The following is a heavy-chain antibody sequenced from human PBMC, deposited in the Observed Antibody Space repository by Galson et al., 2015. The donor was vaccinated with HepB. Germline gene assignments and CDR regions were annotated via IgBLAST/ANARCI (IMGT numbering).Heavy chain of an antibody. V-gene: IGHV1-24*01. J-gene: IGHJ3*02. D-gene: IGHD3-9*01. CDR2: FDPEDGET. CDR1: GYTLTELS. CDR3: ATLVGTAPNPAGAFDI. Sequence: SVKVSCKVSGYTLTELSMHWVRQAPGEGLEWMGGFDPEDGETIYAQKFQGRVTMTEDTSTDTAYMELSSLRSEDTAVYYCATLVGTAPNPAGAFDIWGQGTMVTVSS.